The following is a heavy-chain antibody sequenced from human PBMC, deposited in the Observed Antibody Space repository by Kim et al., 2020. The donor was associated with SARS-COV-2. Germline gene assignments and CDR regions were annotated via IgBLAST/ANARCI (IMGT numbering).Heavy chain of an antibody. V-gene: IGHV3-13*01. D-gene: IGHD4-17*01. Sequence: GGSLRLSCAASGFTFSSYDMHWVRQATGKGLEWVSAIGTAGDTYYPGSVKGRFTISRENAKNSLYLQMNSLRAGDTAVYYCARGNYGDHLQYYYYYGMDVWGQGTTVTVSS. CDR1: GFTFSSYD. J-gene: IGHJ6*02. CDR3: ARGNYGDHLQYYYYYGMDV. CDR2: IGTAGDT.